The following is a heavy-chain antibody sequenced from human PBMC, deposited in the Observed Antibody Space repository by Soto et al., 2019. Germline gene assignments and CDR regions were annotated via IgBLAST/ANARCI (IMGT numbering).Heavy chain of an antibody. CDR2: INPSGGST. J-gene: IGHJ5*01. V-gene: IGHV1-46*01. CDR3: ATAAYSTSWYDF. D-gene: IGHD6-13*01. CDR1: EYTFTDYY. Sequence: QVQLVQSGAEVKKPGASVKLSCKSSEYTFTDYYIHWVRQAPGQGLEWMGLINPSGGSTSYAQKFQGSVTMTRDTYTSTVYMELSSLRSEDTAVYYCATAAYSTSWYDFWGQGTLVTVSS.